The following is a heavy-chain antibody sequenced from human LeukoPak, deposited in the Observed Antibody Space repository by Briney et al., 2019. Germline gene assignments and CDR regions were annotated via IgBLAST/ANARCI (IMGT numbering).Heavy chain of an antibody. D-gene: IGHD6-19*01. CDR3: ARSSGWFCFDY. CDR1: GFTFSSYE. V-gene: IGHV3-48*03. CDR2: ISSSGSTI. J-gene: IGHJ4*02. Sequence: TGGSRRLSCAASGFTFSSYEMNWVRQAPGKGLEWVSYISSSGSTIYYADSVKGRFTISRDNAKNSLYLQMNSLRAEDTAVYYCARSSGWFCFDYWGQGTLVTVSS.